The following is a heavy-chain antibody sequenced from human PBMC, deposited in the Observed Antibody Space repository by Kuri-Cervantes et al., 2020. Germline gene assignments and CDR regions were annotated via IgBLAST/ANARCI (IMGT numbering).Heavy chain of an antibody. D-gene: IGHD5-18*01. J-gene: IGHJ4*02. CDR3: ARARGRRRGYSYGSDY. Sequence: SETLSLTCSVSAGSVSSAGYYWSWVRQPPGKGLEWIGEIYRSGSTKYNPSLKSRVTISVETSKNQFSLKLSSVTAADTAVYYCARARGRRRGYSYGSDYWGQGTLVTVSS. V-gene: IGHV4-61*08. CDR2: IYRSGST. CDR1: AGSVSSAGYY.